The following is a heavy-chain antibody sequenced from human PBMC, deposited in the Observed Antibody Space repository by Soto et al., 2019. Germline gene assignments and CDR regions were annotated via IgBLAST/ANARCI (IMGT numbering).Heavy chain of an antibody. D-gene: IGHD6-19*01. Sequence: SETLSLTCTVSGHSLRSGGYYWSWIRQHPGKGLEWVGYIYFTGTTLYNPSLKSRLAISVDTSKNQFSLKLTSVTAADTAVYYCARDWGSSGWPNWGQGVLVTVS. CDR3: ARDWGSSGWPN. J-gene: IGHJ4*02. V-gene: IGHV4-31*03. CDR1: GHSLRSGGYY. CDR2: IYFTGTT.